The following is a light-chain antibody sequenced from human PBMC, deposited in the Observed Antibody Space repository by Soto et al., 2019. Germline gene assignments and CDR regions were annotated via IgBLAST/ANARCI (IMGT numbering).Light chain of an antibody. V-gene: IGLV2-14*01. CDR1: SSDVGGYNY. Sequence: QSALTQPASVSGSPGQSITIYCTGTSSDVGGYNYVSWYQQHPGKAPKLIIYAVSKRPSGVSNRFSGSKSGNTASLTISGLQAEDEADYYCSSYTSYSPYVFGTGTKVTVL. CDR3: SSYTSYSPYV. CDR2: AVS. J-gene: IGLJ1*01.